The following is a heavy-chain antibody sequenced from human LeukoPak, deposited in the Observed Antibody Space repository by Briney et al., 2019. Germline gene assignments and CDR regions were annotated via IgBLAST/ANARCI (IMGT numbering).Heavy chain of an antibody. J-gene: IGHJ4*02. CDR2: VNHNGGT. CDR1: GGSFTDYY. Sequence: PSETLSLTCAVYGGSFTDYYWSWIRQPPGKGLEWIGEVNHNGGTNYNPSLKSRVTISMDTSKNQFSLKLTSVTAADTAIYYCARVASSGYLDYWGQATLVSVSS. V-gene: IGHV4-34*01. CDR3: ARVASSGYLDY. D-gene: IGHD3-22*01.